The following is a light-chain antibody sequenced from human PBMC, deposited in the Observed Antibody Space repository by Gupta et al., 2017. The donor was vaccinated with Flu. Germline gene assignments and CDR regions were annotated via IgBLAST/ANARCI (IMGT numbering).Light chain of an antibody. CDR1: ALPKQY. Sequence: SSELTQPPSVSVSPGQTARITCTGDALPKQYAFWYQQKPGQAPVLVIYKDSERPSGIPERFSGSSSGTTVTLTNSGVQAEDEADYYCQSADSSGTGWVFGGGTKLTVL. J-gene: IGLJ3*02. CDR3: QSADSSGTGWV. V-gene: IGLV3-25*02. CDR2: KDS.